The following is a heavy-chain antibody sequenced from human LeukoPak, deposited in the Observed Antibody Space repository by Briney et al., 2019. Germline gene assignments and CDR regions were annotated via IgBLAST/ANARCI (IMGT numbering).Heavy chain of an antibody. D-gene: IGHD1-26*01. CDR3: AREGEWELQRDAFDI. J-gene: IGHJ3*02. Sequence: SGGSLRLSCAASGFTFGTYAMSWVRQAPGKGLEWVSTISGSGGSTYYADSVKGRFTISRDNSKNTLYLQMNSLRAEDTAVYYCAREGEWELQRDAFDIWGQGTMVTVSS. CDR2: ISGSGGST. V-gene: IGHV3-23*01. CDR1: GFTFGTYA.